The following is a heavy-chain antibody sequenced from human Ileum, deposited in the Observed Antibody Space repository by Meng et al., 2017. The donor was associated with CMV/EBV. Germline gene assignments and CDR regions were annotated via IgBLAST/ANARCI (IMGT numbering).Heavy chain of an antibody. Sequence: QVLLQESGPRLVKPSQTLSLSCTVSGGSIISGSHYWSWIRQSAGKGLEWIVRIHTSGSTNYNPSLESRVTISIDTSRNQFSLKLTSVTAADTAVYFCARGKAVGTGHWGQGTLVTVSS. V-gene: IGHV4-61*02. J-gene: IGHJ4*02. CDR2: IHTSGST. CDR3: ARGKAVGTGH. CDR1: GGSIISGSHY. D-gene: IGHD6-13*01.